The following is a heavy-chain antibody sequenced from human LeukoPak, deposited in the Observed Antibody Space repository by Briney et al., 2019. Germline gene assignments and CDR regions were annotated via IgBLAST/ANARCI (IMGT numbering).Heavy chain of an antibody. V-gene: IGHV3-7*01. Sequence: GGSLRLSCAASGFTFSNYYMNWVRQAPGKGLEWVANIKEDGSEKYYVDSVKGRFTISRDNAKNSLYLQMNSRRAEDTAVYYCARGRGYCSGGNCYSVLDYWGQGILVTVSS. CDR2: IKEDGSEK. CDR3: ARGRGYCSGGNCYSVLDY. J-gene: IGHJ4*02. D-gene: IGHD2-15*01. CDR1: GFTFSNYY.